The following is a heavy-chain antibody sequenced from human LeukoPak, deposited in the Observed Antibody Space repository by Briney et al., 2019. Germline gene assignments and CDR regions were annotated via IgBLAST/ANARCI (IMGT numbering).Heavy chain of an antibody. V-gene: IGHV3-15*01. D-gene: IGHD4-11*01. CDR1: GFTFSNAW. J-gene: IGHJ4*02. CDR2: IKSKTDGGTT. Sequence: GGSLRLSCAASGFTFSNAWMSWVRQAPGKGLEWVGRIKSKTDGGTTDYAAPVKGRFTISRDDSKNTLYLQMYSLKTEDTAVYYCTTGYSDYDYYFDYWGQGTLVTVSS. CDR3: TTGYSDYDYYFDY.